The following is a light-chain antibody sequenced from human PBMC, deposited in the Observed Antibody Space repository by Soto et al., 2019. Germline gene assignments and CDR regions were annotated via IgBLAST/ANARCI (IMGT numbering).Light chain of an antibody. CDR2: AAS. J-gene: IGKJ5*01. V-gene: IGKV1-12*01. CDR3: QRANSFPIT. CDR1: QSISSW. Sequence: DIQMTQSPSTLSASVGDRVTITCRAIQSISSWLAWYQQKPGKAPKLLIYAASSLQSGVPSRFSGSGSGTDFTLTISSLQPEDFATYYCQRANSFPITLGQGTRLEIK.